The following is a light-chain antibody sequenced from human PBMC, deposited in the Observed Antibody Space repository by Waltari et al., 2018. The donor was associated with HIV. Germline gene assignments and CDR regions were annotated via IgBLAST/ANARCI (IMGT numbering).Light chain of an antibody. V-gene: IGKV1-39*01. J-gene: IGKJ2*01. CDR3: QQYYSTPRT. Sequence: DIQMTQSPSPLSASVGDSVSITCRASQTVTNKVNWYQQKPGKAPQVLIYDASTLQSGVPSRFRGGGSGTDFTLTISSLQAEDVAVYYCQQYYSTPRTFGQGTKLEIK. CDR1: QTVTNK. CDR2: DAS.